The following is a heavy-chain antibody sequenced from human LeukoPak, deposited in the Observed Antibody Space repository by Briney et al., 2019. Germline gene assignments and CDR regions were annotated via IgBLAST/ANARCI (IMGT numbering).Heavy chain of an antibody. CDR1: GDSIGTYY. V-gene: IGHV4-4*07. CDR3: ALLGSSALDY. CDR2: IYRSGTT. D-gene: IGHD3-22*01. J-gene: IGHJ4*01. Sequence: SETLSLTCTVSGDSIGTYYYNWIRQPAGKGLEWIGRIYRSGTTYYNPSLKSRLTMSVDTSKNQFSLKLRSVTAADTALYFCALLGSSALDYWVHGTLVTVSS.